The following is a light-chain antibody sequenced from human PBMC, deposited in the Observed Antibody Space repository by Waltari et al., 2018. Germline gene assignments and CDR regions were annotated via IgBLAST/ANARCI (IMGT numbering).Light chain of an antibody. CDR1: QHITVY. CDR3: QQTYTNTPT. J-gene: IGKJ1*01. CDR2: AAS. V-gene: IGKV1-39*01. Sequence: DVQMTQSPSSLSASVGDSVTITCRASQHITVYLNWYQHRFGEAPKLLISAASTLQSGVPSRFSGGGSGTVFTLTINSLQHEDFATYYCQQTYTNTPTFGQGTKVEVK.